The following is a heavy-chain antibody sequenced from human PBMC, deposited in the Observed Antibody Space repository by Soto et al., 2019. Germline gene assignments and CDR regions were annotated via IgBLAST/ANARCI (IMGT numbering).Heavy chain of an antibody. Sequence: PSETLSLTCTVSGGSIRSGDSYWSWIRQPPGKGLEWIGYIYYSGSTYYNPSLKSRVTISLDTSKNQFSLNLSSVTAADTAVYYCARTHYSDRSDTDYWGQGTLVTVSS. V-gene: IGHV4-30-4*01. D-gene: IGHD3-22*01. CDR3: ARTHYSDRSDTDY. CDR1: GGSIRSGDSY. J-gene: IGHJ4*02. CDR2: IYYSGST.